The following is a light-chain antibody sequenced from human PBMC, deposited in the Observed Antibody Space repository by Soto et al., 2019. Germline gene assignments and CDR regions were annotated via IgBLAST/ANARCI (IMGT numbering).Light chain of an antibody. J-gene: IGKJ4*01. CDR1: QRVSSNY. V-gene: IGKV3-20*01. Sequence: EIVLTQSQGSLSLSPGETATLSCRASQRVSSNYLAWYQQKPGQTPRPLLFSASGRATGIPDRFSGSGYGTDFNITVSRLEPEDAAVYFCHQYGTSPLTFGGGTKVKI. CDR3: HQYGTSPLT. CDR2: SAS.